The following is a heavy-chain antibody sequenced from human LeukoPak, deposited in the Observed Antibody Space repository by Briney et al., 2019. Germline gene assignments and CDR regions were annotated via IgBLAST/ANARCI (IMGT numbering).Heavy chain of an antibody. D-gene: IGHD6-13*01. CDR1: GFTFSSYA. Sequence: GGSLRLSCAASGFTFSSYAMSWVRQAPGKGLEWVSGISGTSGTTYYADSVKGRFTISRDNSKNTLYLQMNSLRAEDTAVYYCAKDIAADYWGQGTLVTVSS. J-gene: IGHJ4*02. V-gene: IGHV3-23*01. CDR3: AKDIAADY. CDR2: ISGTSGTT.